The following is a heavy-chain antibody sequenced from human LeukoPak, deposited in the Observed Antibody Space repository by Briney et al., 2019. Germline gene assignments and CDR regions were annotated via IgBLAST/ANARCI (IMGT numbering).Heavy chain of an antibody. CDR1: GFTFSSYA. CDR2: ISGSGGST. Sequence: GGSLRLSCAASGFTFSSYAMSWVRQAPGKGLEWVSAISGSGGSTYYADSVEGRFTISGDNSKNTLYLQMNSLRAEDTAVYYCASQKGYCSSTSCYRFDYWGQGTLVTVSS. J-gene: IGHJ4*02. V-gene: IGHV3-23*01. D-gene: IGHD2-2*01. CDR3: ASQKGYCSSTSCYRFDY.